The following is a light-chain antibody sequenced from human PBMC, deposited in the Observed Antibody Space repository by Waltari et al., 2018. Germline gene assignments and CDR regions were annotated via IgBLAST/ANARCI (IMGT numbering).Light chain of an antibody. CDR3: YSAADNNRQV. J-gene: IGLJ3*02. Sequence: SYELTQPSSVSASPGQTARITCSGDILAKRYARWFQQKPGQAPVVVIYKDSERPSGIPERFSGSNSGTTVTLTISGAQVEDEADYYCYSAADNNRQVFGGGTKLTVL. CDR2: KDS. CDR1: ILAKRY. V-gene: IGLV3-27*01.